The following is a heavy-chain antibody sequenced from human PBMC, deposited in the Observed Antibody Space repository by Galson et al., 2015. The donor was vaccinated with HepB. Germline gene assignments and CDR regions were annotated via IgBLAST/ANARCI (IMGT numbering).Heavy chain of an antibody. Sequence: SVKVSCKASGGTFSSYAISWVRQAPGQGLEWMGGIIPIFGTANYAQKFQGRVTITADESTSTAYMELSSLRSEDTAVYYCANAHWGDYDFWSGYGHRPYYFDYWGQGTLVTVSS. D-gene: IGHD3-3*01. CDR3: ANAHWGDYDFWSGYGHRPYYFDY. J-gene: IGHJ4*02. CDR1: GGTFSSYA. CDR2: IIPIFGTA. V-gene: IGHV1-69*13.